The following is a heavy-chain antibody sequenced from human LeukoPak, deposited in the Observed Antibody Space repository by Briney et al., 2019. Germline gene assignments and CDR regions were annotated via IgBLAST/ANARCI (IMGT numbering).Heavy chain of an antibody. Sequence: VGSLRLSCAASGFTFSSYAMSWVRQAPGKGREWVSAISGSGGSTYYADSVKRRLTISRDNSKNTLYLQMKRLRAEATAVYYCAKVWADYDFWSGYVDYYYMDVWGKGTKVTVSS. CDR2: ISGSGGST. CDR1: GFTFSSYA. J-gene: IGHJ6*03. D-gene: IGHD3-3*01. CDR3: AKVWADYDFWSGYVDYYYMDV. V-gene: IGHV3-23*01.